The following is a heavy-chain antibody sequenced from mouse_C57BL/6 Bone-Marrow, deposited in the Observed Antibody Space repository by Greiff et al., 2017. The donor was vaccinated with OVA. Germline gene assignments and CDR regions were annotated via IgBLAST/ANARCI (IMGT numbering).Heavy chain of an antibody. V-gene: IGHV1-47*01. CDR1: GYTFTTYP. Sequence: LQQSGAALVQPGASVQMSCKASGYTFTTYPIEWMKQNHGKSLEWIGNFHPYNDDTKYNEKFKGKATLTVEKSSSTVYLELSRLTSDDSAVYYCARGFYYYGSSLGFAYWGQGTLVTVSA. D-gene: IGHD1-1*01. CDR3: ARGFYYYGSSLGFAY. CDR2: FHPYNDDT. J-gene: IGHJ3*01.